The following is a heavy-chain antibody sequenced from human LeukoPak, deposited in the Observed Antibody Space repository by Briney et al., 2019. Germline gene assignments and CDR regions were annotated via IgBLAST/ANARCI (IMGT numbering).Heavy chain of an antibody. CDR1: GYTVSNYA. V-gene: IGHV3-23*01. CDR2: ISGSGGST. D-gene: IGHD6-13*01. J-gene: IGHJ4*02. CDR3: AKDGLETAAGRFDY. Sequence: PGGSLSLSCVASGYTVSNYAMSWVRQAPGKGLEWVSGISGSGGSTYYADSVKGRFTISRDNSKNTLYLQMHSLRAEDTAVYYCAKDGLETAAGRFDYWGQGTLVTVSS.